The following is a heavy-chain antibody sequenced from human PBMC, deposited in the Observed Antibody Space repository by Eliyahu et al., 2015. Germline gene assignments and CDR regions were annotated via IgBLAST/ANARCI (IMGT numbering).Heavy chain of an antibody. V-gene: IGHV5-51*01. CDR3: ARLMRGQVLWGVAVADYFDY. J-gene: IGHJ4*02. CDR1: GYSFXSYW. D-gene: IGHD6-19*01. Sequence: EVQLVQSGAEVKKPGESLKISCKGSGYSFXSYWIGWVRQMPGKGLEWMGIIYPGDSDTRYSPSFQGQVTISADKSISTAFLQWSSLKASDTAMYYCARLMRGQVLWGVAVADYFDYWGQGTLVTVSS. CDR2: IYPGDSDT.